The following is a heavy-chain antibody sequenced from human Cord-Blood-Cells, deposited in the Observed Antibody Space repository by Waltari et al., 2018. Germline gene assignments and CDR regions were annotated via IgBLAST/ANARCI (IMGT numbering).Heavy chain of an antibody. D-gene: IGHD3-16*01. CDR2: ISYDGSNK. Sequence: QVQLVESGGGVVQPGRSLRLSCAASGFTFSSYGMHWVRQAPGKGLEGVAVISYDGSNKYYADSVKGRFTISRDNSKNTLYLQMNSLRAEDTAVYYCAKGRGELWSDAFDIWGQGTMVTVSS. CDR1: GFTFSSYG. CDR3: AKGRGELWSDAFDI. V-gene: IGHV3-30*18. J-gene: IGHJ3*02.